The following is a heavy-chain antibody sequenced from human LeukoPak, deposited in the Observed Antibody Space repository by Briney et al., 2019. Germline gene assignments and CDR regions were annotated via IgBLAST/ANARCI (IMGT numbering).Heavy chain of an antibody. CDR1: GGTFSSYA. CDR3: ARPTTVDDAFDI. D-gene: IGHD4-23*01. V-gene: IGHV1-69*13. Sequence: SVKVSCKASGGTFSSYAISWVRQAPGQGLEWMGGVIPIFGTANYAQKFQGRVTITADESTSTAYMELSSLRSEDTAVYYCARPTTVDDAFDIWGQGTMVTVSS. CDR2: VIPIFGTA. J-gene: IGHJ3*02.